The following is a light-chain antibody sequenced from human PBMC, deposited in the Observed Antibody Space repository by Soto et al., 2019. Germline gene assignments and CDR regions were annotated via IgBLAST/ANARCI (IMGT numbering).Light chain of an antibody. CDR2: GAS. V-gene: IGKV3-20*01. CDR3: QQYGSSPPMYT. Sequence: EIVLTQSPGTLSLSPGERATLSCRASQSVSSSYLAWYQQKPGQAPRLLIYGASSRATGIPDRFSGSGSGTDFTLNISRLEPEAFAVYYCQQYGSSPPMYTFGQGTKLEIK. J-gene: IGKJ2*01. CDR1: QSVSSSY.